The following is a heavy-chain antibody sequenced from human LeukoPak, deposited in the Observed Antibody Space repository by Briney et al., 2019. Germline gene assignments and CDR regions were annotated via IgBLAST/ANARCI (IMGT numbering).Heavy chain of an antibody. Sequence: SQTLSLTCTVSGGSISSGGYYWSWIRQHPGKGLEWIGYIYYSGSTYYNPSLKSRVTISVDTSKNQFSLKLSSVTAADTAVYYCARGAVTGTEFDYWGQGTLVTVSS. D-gene: IGHD7-27*01. V-gene: IGHV4-31*03. CDR3: ARGAVTGTEFDY. CDR1: GGSISSGGYY. CDR2: IYYSGST. J-gene: IGHJ4*02.